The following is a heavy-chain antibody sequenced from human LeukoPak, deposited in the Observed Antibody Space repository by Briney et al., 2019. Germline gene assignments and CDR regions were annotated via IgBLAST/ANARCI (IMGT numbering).Heavy chain of an antibody. J-gene: IGHJ5*02. D-gene: IGHD6-19*01. CDR2: INPNSGGT. V-gene: IGHV1-2*02. CDR3: ARGESKGGWYVSWFDP. CDR1: GYTFTGYY. Sequence: ASVKVSCKASGYTFTGYYMHWVRQAPGQGLEWMGWINPNSGGTNYAQKFQGRVTMTRDTSISTAYMELSRLRSEDTAVYYCARGESKGGWYVSWFDPWGQGTLVTVSS.